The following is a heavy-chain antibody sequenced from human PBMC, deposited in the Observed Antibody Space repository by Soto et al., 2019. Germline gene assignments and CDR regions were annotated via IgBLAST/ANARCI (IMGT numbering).Heavy chain of an antibody. CDR3: AAVVTAIEDAFDI. CDR2: IYPGDSDT. D-gene: IGHD2-21*02. J-gene: IGHJ3*02. Sequence: GESLKISCKGSGYSFTSYWICWVRQMPGKGPEWMGIIYPGDSDTRYSPSFQGQVTISADKSISTAYLQWSSLKASDTAMYYCAAVVTAIEDAFDIWGQGTMVTVSS. V-gene: IGHV5-51*01. CDR1: GYSFTSYW.